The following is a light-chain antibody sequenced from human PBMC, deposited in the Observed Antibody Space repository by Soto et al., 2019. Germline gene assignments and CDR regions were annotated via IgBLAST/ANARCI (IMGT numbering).Light chain of an antibody. Sequence: EIVLTQSPATLSSFPGDRVTLSCRASQYINTRLAWYQHRPGQAPRLLIYQTSIRAAGIPARFSASGSGADFTLTIRDVQPEDFALYYCHQCKSWHRTLGQGTKVDIK. V-gene: IGKV3D-11*01. J-gene: IGKJ1*01. CDR2: QTS. CDR3: HQCKSWHRT. CDR1: QYINTR.